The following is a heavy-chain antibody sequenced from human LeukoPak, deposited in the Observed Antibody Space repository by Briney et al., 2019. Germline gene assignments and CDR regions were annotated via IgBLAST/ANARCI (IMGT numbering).Heavy chain of an antibody. J-gene: IGHJ4*02. D-gene: IGHD4-17*01. CDR2: SYTSGST. CDR1: GGSISSYS. Sequence: SETLSLTCTVSGGSISSYSWTWIRQPAGKGLEWIGHSYTSGSTYYNPSLKSRVTISVDTSKNQFSLKLSSVTAADTAVYYCASPDYGDYRLGYWGQGTLVTVSS. CDR3: ASPDYGDYRLGY. V-gene: IGHV4-4*07.